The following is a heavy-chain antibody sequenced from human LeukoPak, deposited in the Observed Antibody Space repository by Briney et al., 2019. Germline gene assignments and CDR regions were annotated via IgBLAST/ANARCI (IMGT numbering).Heavy chain of an antibody. Sequence: SETLSLTCAVYGGSFSGYYWSWIRQPPGKGLEWIGEINHSGSTNYNPSLKNRVTISVDTSKNQFSLKLSSVTAADTAVYYCARVWYYYDSSGYYSDAFDIWGQGTMVTVSS. CDR3: ARVWYYYDSSGYYSDAFDI. J-gene: IGHJ3*02. CDR1: GGSFSGYY. D-gene: IGHD3-22*01. V-gene: IGHV4-34*01. CDR2: INHSGST.